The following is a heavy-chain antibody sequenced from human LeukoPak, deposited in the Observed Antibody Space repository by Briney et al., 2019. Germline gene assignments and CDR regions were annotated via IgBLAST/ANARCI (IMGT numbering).Heavy chain of an antibody. CDR3: AKDKGASSSSPIDY. CDR2: ISWNSGSI. Sequence: GGSLRLSCAASGFTFDDYAMHWVRQAPGKGLEWVSGISWNSGSIGYADSVKGRFTISRDNAKNSLYLQMNSLRTEDTALYYCAKDKGASSSSPIDYWGQGTLVTVSS. D-gene: IGHD6-13*01. CDR1: GFTFDDYA. J-gene: IGHJ4*02. V-gene: IGHV3-9*01.